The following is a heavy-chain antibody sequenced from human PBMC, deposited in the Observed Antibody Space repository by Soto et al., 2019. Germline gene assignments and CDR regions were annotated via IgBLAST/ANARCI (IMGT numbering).Heavy chain of an antibody. Sequence: QVQLVESGGGVVQPGRSLRLSCAASGFTFSSYGMHWVRQAPGKGLEWVAVIWYDGSNKYYADSVKGRFTISRDNSKNTLYLQMNSLRAEDTAVYYCARVPPAGEYFDYWGQGTLVTVSS. CDR2: IWYDGSNK. CDR1: GFTFSSYG. J-gene: IGHJ4*02. V-gene: IGHV3-33*01. CDR3: ARVPPAGEYFDY.